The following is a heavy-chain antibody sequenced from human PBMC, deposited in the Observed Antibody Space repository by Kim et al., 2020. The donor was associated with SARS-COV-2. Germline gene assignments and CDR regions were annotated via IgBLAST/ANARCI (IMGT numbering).Heavy chain of an antibody. V-gene: IGHV3-7*01. J-gene: IGHJ3*01. CDR1: GFTFSSYW. CDR3: ARWAGDCCGGGCEFGDA. D-gene: IGHD2-21*01. CDR2: IKQDGTVS. Sequence: GGSLRLSCGASGFTFSSYWMSWVRQPPGKGLEWVANIKQDGTVSYYMDSLMGRFTISRDNAKHSLYLQMNSLRAEDAAVYYCARWAGDCCGGGCEFGDA.